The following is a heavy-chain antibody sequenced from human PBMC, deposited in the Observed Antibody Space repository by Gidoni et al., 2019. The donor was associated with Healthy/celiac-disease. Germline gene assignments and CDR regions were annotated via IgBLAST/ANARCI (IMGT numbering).Heavy chain of an antibody. Sequence: QVQLVESGGGVVQPGRSLRLSCAASGFPFSSYAMHWVRQAPGKGMEWVAVISYDGSNKYYADSVKGRFTISRDNAKNTLYLQMNSLRAEDTAVYYCARDPSPEYCSGGSCLEVEGWFDPWGQGTLVTVSS. CDR2: ISYDGSNK. J-gene: IGHJ5*02. CDR1: GFPFSSYA. CDR3: ARDPSPEYCSGGSCLEVEGWFDP. D-gene: IGHD2-15*01. V-gene: IGHV3-30-3*01.